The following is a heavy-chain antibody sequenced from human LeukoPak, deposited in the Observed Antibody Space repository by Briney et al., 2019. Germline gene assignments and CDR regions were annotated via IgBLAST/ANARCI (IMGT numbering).Heavy chain of an antibody. D-gene: IGHD3-9*01. Sequence: GRSLRLSCAGTGFTFDDYAMHWVRQAPGKGLEWVSGISWTSGSIAYADSVKGRFTISRDNAKNSLYLQMNSLRVEDTAFYYCAKAAHYDIRRNWFDPWGQGTLVTVSS. V-gene: IGHV3-9*01. J-gene: IGHJ5*02. CDR2: ISWTSGSI. CDR3: AKAAHYDIRRNWFDP. CDR1: GFTFDDYA.